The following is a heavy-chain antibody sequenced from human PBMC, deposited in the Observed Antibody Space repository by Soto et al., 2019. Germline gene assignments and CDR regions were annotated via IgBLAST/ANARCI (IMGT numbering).Heavy chain of an antibody. CDR2: IVPILCTP. CDR1: GGTFDTFI. D-gene: IGHD5-18*01. CDR3: SRNGSYSYSLSQDSGMYG. Sequence: QVQLVQSGAEVKEPGSSVRVSCKASGGTFDTFIMNWVRQTPGQGLEWMGGIVPILCTPTYAEKFKCRVTISANGSTSTLYMELTSMNAENKAIYYWSRNGSYSYSLSQDSGMYGCGQGTTVIVAS. J-gene: IGHJ6*02. V-gene: IGHV1-69*13.